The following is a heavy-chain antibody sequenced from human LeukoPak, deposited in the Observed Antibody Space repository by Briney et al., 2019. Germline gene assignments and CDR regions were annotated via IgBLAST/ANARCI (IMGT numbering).Heavy chain of an antibody. D-gene: IGHD3-22*01. CDR3: ARESYDSSGTYPDY. J-gene: IGHJ4*02. CDR1: GGSISSSNW. Sequence: SETLSLTCAVSGGSISSSNWWSWVRQPSGKGLEWIGEIYHSGSTNYNPSLKSRVTISVDKSKNQFSLKLSSVTAADTAVYYCARESYDSSGTYPDYWGQGTLVTVSS. CDR2: IYHSGST. V-gene: IGHV4-4*02.